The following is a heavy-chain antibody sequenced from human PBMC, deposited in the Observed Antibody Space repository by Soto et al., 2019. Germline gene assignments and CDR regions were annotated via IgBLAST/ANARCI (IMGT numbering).Heavy chain of an antibody. D-gene: IGHD3-22*01. CDR1: GGSISSGGYY. Sequence: PSETLSLTCTVSGGSISSGGYYWSWIRQHPGKGLEWIGYIYYSGSTYYNPSLKSRVTISVDTSKNQFSLKLSSVTAADTAVYYCARARPLNYYDSSGYLDYWGQGTLVTVSS. V-gene: IGHV4-31*03. CDR2: IYYSGST. J-gene: IGHJ4*02. CDR3: ARARPLNYYDSSGYLDY.